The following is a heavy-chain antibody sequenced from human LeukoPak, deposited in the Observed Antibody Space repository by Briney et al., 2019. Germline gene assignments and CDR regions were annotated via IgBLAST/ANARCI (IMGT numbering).Heavy chain of an antibody. Sequence: GGSLRLSCAASGFTFSTYSMNWVRQAPGTGLEWISGISGSGSATYYADSVKGRFTVSRDNSKNTLNLQMNSLRAEDTALYYCAKGYGDYVRYYFDYWGQGTLVTVSS. V-gene: IGHV3-23*01. CDR1: GFTFSTYS. D-gene: IGHD4-17*01. J-gene: IGHJ4*02. CDR3: AKGYGDYVRYYFDY. CDR2: ISGSGSAT.